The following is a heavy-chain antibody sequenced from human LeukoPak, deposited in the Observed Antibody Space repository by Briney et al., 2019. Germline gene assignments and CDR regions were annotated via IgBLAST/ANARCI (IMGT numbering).Heavy chain of an antibody. D-gene: IGHD5-18*01. V-gene: IGHV4-4*02. Sequence: PSETLSLTCTVSGGSISSSNWWSWVRQPPGKGLEWIGEIYHSGSTNYNPSLKSRVTISVDKSKNQFSLKLSSVTAADTAVYYCARIDTAYDAFDIWGQGTMVTVSS. CDR2: IYHSGST. J-gene: IGHJ3*02. CDR1: GGSISSSNW. CDR3: ARIDTAYDAFDI.